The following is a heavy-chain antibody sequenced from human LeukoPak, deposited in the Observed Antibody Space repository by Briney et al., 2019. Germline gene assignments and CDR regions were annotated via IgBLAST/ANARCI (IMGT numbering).Heavy chain of an antibody. CDR2: IYSGGST. CDR3: ARGYPDYYDSSGYYPYLIQGY. J-gene: IGHJ4*02. D-gene: IGHD3-22*01. Sequence: GGSLRLSCAASGFTVSSNYMSWVRQAPGKGLEWVSVIYSGGSTYYADSVKGRFTISRDNSKNTLYLQMNSLRAEDTTVYYCARGYPDYYDSSGYYPYLIQGYWGQGTLVTVSS. V-gene: IGHV3-53*01. CDR1: GFTVSSNY.